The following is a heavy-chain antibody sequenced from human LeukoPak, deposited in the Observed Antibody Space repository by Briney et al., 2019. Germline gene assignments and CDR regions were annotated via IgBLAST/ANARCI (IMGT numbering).Heavy chain of an antibody. CDR1: GFTFGDYA. Sequence: QPGRSLRLSCTASGFTFGDYAMSWVRQAPGKGLEWVGFIRSKAYGGTTEYAASVKGRFTISRDDSKSIAYLQMNSLKTEDTAVYYCTRDGALGYYSSTSCSADYWGQGTLVTVSS. CDR3: TRDGALGYYSSTSCSADY. D-gene: IGHD2-2*01. V-gene: IGHV3-49*04. CDR2: IRSKAYGGTT. J-gene: IGHJ4*02.